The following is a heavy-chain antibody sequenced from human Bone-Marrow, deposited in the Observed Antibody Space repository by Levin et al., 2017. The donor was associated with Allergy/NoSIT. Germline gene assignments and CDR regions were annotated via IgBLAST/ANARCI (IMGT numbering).Heavy chain of an antibody. CDR1: GFTFTSHW. CDR3: ARPPTGTYKNGPYDY. D-gene: IGHD1-1*01. J-gene: IGHJ4*02. Sequence: GGSLRLSCMGSGFTFTSHWIAWVRQMPGKGLEYMGIISPSDSDTRYNPSFQGQVTISADKSINTAYLQLNSLRASDTATYYCARPPTGTYKNGPYDYWGQGTPVTVSS. CDR2: ISPSDSDT. V-gene: IGHV5-51*01.